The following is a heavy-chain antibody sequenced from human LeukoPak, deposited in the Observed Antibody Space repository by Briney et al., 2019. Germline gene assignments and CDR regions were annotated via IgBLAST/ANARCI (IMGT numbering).Heavy chain of an antibody. J-gene: IGHJ3*01. D-gene: IGHD3-22*01. CDR3: ARAPYLSSGS. CDR2: IDHSGST. Sequence: SETLSLTCAVFGGSFSGYYWSWIRQPPGKGLEWIGEIDHSGSTNYNPSLKSRVTISLDASKNQFSLKLSSVTAADTAVYYCARAPYLSSGSWGQGTMVTVSS. CDR1: GGSFSGYY. V-gene: IGHV4-34*01.